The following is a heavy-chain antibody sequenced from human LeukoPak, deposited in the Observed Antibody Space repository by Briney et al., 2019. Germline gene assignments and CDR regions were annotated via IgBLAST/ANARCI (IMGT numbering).Heavy chain of an antibody. J-gene: IGHJ5*02. D-gene: IGHD2-2*01. CDR1: GFTFSSCW. CDR3: ARDDCSSISCYHNWFDP. CDR2: IKQDGSEK. V-gene: IGHV3-7*01. Sequence: GGSLRLSCAASGFTFSSCWMSWVRQAPGKGLEWVANIKQDGSEKYYVDSVKGRFTISRDNAKNSLYLQMNSLRAEDTAVYYGARDDCSSISCYHNWFDPWGQGTLVTVSS.